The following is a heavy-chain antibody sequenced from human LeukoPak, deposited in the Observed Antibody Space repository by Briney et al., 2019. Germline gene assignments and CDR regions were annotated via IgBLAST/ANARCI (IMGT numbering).Heavy chain of an antibody. J-gene: IGHJ4*02. D-gene: IGHD6-19*01. CDR3: AKVSQFGIAVAGTVDY. Sequence: GGSLRLSCAASGFTFSSYAMSWVRQAPGKGLEWVSAISGSGGSTYYADSVKGRFTISRDNSKNTLYLQMNSLRAEDTAVYYCAKVSQFGIAVAGTVDYWGQGTLVTVSS. CDR1: GFTFSSYA. CDR2: ISGSGGST. V-gene: IGHV3-23*01.